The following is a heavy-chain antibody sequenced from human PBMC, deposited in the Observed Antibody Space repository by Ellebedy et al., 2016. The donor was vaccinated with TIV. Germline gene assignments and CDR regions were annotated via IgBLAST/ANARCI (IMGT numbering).Heavy chain of an antibody. CDR1: GYTFTRYY. J-gene: IGHJ4*02. D-gene: IGHD3-22*01. CDR3: ARGDNYYYDSSGYYYSH. Sequence: ASVKVSCKVSGYTFTRYYLYWVPQAPGQGLDWMGIINPTSGDSNYAQKFQGRVTMTRDTSTSTVYMELSSLRSEDTAVYYCARGDNYYYDSSGYYYSHWGQGTLVTVSS. CDR2: INPTSGDS. V-gene: IGHV1-46*01.